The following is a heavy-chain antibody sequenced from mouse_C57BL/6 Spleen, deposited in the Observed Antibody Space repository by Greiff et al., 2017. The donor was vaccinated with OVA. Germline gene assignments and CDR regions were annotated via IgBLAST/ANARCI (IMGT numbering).Heavy chain of an antibody. Sequence: QVQLQQSGAELVMPGASVKLSCKASGYTFTSYWMHWVKQRPGQGLEWIGEIDPSDSYTNYNQKFKGKSTLTVDKSSSTAYMQLSSLTSEDSAVYYCARMVTTGFAYWGQGTLVTVSA. V-gene: IGHV1-69*01. CDR3: ARMVTTGFAY. CDR1: GYTFTSYW. J-gene: IGHJ3*01. CDR2: IDPSDSYT. D-gene: IGHD2-2*01.